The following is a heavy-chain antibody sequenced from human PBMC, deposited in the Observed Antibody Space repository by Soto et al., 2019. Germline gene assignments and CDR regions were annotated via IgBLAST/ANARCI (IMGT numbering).Heavy chain of an antibody. J-gene: IGHJ6*03. CDR3: AWWGRAGDFYYYYYLDV. V-gene: IGHV3-21*01. D-gene: IGHD2-15*01. CDR1: GFTFSSYS. Sequence: GGSLRLSCAASGFTFSSYSMNWVRQAPGKGLEWVSSISSSSSYIYYADSVKGRFTISRDNAKNSLYLQMHSLRAEDTAVYYCAWWGRAGDFYYYYYLDVWGKGTTVTVSS. CDR2: ISSSSSYI.